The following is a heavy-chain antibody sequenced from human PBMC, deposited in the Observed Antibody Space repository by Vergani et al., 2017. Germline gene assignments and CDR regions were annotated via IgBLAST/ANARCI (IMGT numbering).Heavy chain of an antibody. V-gene: IGHV3-33*08. D-gene: IGHD6-13*01. CDR3: ARGEQQLMPNFDY. Sequence: VQLLESGGGLVQPGGSLRLSCAASGFTFSSYEMNWVRQAPGKGLEWVAVIWYDGSNKYYADSVKGRFTISRDNSKNTLYLQMNSLRAEDTAVYYCARGEQQLMPNFDYWGQGTLVTVSS. J-gene: IGHJ4*02. CDR2: IWYDGSNK. CDR1: GFTFSSYE.